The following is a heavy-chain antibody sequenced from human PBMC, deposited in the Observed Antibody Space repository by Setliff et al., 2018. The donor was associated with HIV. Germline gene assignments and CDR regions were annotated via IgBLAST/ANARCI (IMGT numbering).Heavy chain of an antibody. D-gene: IGHD2-15*01. J-gene: IGHJ5*02. V-gene: IGHV4-59*08. CDR3: ARLAREEYCRGRTCYPNWFDP. CDR1: GGSIRTYY. Sequence: PSETLSLTCTVSGGSIRTYYWSWIRQPPGKGLEWIGYIFYSVNTNYNPSLKGRVTISVDTSKNQFSLKLSSVTAAGTAVYYCARLAREEYCRGRTCYPNWFDPWGPGTLVTVSS. CDR2: IFYSVNT.